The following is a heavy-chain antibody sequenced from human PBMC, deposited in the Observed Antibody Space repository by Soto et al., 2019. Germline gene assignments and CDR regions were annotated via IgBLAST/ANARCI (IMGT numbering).Heavy chain of an antibody. J-gene: IGHJ4*02. CDR3: AREGRSAYSSGWYYFDY. D-gene: IGHD6-19*01. CDR2: INPSGGST. Sequence: ASVKVSCKASGYTFTSYYMHWVRQAPGRGLEWMGTINPSGGSTSYAQKFQGRVTMTRDTSTSTVYMELSSLRSEDTAVYYCAREGRSAYSSGWYYFDYWGQGTLVTVYS. CDR1: GYTFTSYY. V-gene: IGHV1-46*01.